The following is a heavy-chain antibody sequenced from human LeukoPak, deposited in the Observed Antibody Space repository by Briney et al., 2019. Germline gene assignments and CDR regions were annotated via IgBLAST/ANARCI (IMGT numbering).Heavy chain of an antibody. V-gene: IGHV3-23*01. J-gene: IGHJ3*02. CDR2: ISGSGGST. CDR3: AKSKSGSYWGPGAFDI. CDR1: GFTFSSYA. Sequence: GGSLRLSCAASGFTFSSYAMSWVRQAPGKGLEWVSAISGSGGSTYYADSVKGRFTISRDNSKDTLYLQMNSLRAEDTAVYYCAKSKSGSYWGPGAFDIWGQGTMVTVSS. D-gene: IGHD1-26*01.